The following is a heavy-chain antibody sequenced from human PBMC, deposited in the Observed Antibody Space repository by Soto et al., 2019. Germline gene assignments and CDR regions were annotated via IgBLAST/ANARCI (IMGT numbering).Heavy chain of an antibody. D-gene: IGHD3-9*01. Sequence: GASVKVSCKASGYTFTSYGISWVRQAPGQGLEWMGWISAYNGNTNYAQKLQGRVTMTTDTSTSTAHMELRSLRSDDTAVYYCARANFDWLFHDWGQGTLVTVSS. J-gene: IGHJ4*02. CDR2: ISAYNGNT. CDR3: ARANFDWLFHD. CDR1: GYTFTSYG. V-gene: IGHV1-18*01.